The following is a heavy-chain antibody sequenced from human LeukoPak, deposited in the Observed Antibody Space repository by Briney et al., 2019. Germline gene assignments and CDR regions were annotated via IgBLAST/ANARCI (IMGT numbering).Heavy chain of an antibody. D-gene: IGHD1-26*01. V-gene: IGHV3-23*01. J-gene: IGHJ6*02. CDR3: ASPSPPLLRLQDYYYYGMDV. CDR1: GFTFSSYA. Sequence: PGGSLRLSCAASGFTFSSYAMSWVRQAPGKGLEWVSAISGSGGSTYYADSVKGRFTISRDNAKNSLYLQMNSLRAEDTAVYYCASPSPPLLRLQDYYYYGMDVWGQGTTVTVSS. CDR2: ISGSGGST.